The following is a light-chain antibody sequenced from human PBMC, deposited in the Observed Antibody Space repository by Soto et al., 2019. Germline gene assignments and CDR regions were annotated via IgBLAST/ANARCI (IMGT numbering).Light chain of an antibody. J-gene: IGLJ1*01. CDR2: DDN. V-gene: IGLV1-51*01. CDR1: GSNVGNHY. Sequence: QSVLTQPPSVSAAPGQKVTISCAGSGSNVGNHYVSWYQQLPGTAPKLLIYDDNKRPSGIPDRFSGSKSATSATLGITALQTGDEADYYCGAWDDGLSAYVFGPGTKVTVL. CDR3: GAWDDGLSAYV.